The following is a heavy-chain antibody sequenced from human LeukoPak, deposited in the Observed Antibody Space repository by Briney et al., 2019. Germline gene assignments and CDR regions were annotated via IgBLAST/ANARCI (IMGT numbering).Heavy chain of an antibody. J-gene: IGHJ3*02. CDR3: ASDYGDYAAFDI. CDR2: IYTSGST. Sequence: SETLSLTCTVPGGSISSYYWSWIRQPAGKGLEWIGRIYTSGSTNYNPSLKSRVTMSVDTSKNQFSLKLSSVTAADTAVYYCASDYGDYAAFDIWGQGTMVTVSS. CDR1: GGSISSYY. V-gene: IGHV4-4*07. D-gene: IGHD4-17*01.